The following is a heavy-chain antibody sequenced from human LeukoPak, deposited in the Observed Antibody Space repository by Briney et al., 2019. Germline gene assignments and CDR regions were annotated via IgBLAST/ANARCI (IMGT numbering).Heavy chain of an antibody. D-gene: IGHD3-22*01. CDR1: GFTFSSYG. CDR3: AKGHYYDSSGYYWRDY. CDR2: ISYDGSNK. J-gene: IGHJ4*02. Sequence: GGSLRLSCAASGFTFSSYGMHWVCQAPGKGLERVAVISYDGSNKYYVDSVKGRFTISRDNSKNTLYLQMNSLRAEDTAVYYCAKGHYYDSSGYYWRDYWGQGTLVTVSS. V-gene: IGHV3-30*18.